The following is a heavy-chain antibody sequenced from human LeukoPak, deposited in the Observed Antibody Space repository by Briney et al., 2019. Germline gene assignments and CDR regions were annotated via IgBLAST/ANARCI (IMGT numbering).Heavy chain of an antibody. CDR3: APGVYCSSTSCLNWFDP. Sequence: SETLSLTCTVSGYSISRGYYWGWIRQPPGKGLEWIGSIYHSGSTYYNPSLKSRVTISVDTSKNQFSLKLSSVTAADTAVYYCAPGVYCSSTSCLNWFDPWGQGTLVTVSS. V-gene: IGHV4-38-2*02. CDR2: IYHSGST. J-gene: IGHJ5*02. D-gene: IGHD2-2*01. CDR1: GYSISRGYY.